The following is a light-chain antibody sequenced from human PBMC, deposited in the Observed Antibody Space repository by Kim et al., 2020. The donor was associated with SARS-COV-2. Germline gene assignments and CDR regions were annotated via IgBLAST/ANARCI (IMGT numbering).Light chain of an antibody. CDR3: QQYGSSPRT. Sequence: SPGERCTLYCRASQSVSRSYFAWYQQKAGQAPRLLIYGASSRATGIPDRFSGSGSGTDFTLTISRLEPEDFAVYYCQQYGSSPRTFGQGTKVDIK. CDR1: QSVSRSY. J-gene: IGKJ1*01. CDR2: GAS. V-gene: IGKV3-20*01.